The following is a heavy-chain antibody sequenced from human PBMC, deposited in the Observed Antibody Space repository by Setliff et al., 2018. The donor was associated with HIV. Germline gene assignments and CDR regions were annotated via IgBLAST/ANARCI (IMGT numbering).Heavy chain of an antibody. CDR2: IYHSGST. CDR3: AKGHASSGPGV. V-gene: IGHV4-38-2*01. D-gene: IGHD3-22*01. Sequence: SETLSLTCAVSGYSISSGNYWGWIRQPPGKGLEWIGSIYHSGSTYYNPSLKSRVTISVDTSKNQFSLKLSSVTAADTAVYYCAKGHASSGPGVWGQGTMVTVSS. CDR1: GYSISSGNY. J-gene: IGHJ3*01.